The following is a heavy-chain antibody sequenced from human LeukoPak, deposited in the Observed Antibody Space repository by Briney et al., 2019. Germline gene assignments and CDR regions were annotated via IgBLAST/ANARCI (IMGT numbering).Heavy chain of an antibody. D-gene: IGHD2-2*02. J-gene: IGHJ4*02. Sequence: GGSLRLSCAASGFTFSNYGMSWVRQAPGKGLEWVSSISGSGSATYNAGSVKGRFTTSRDNSNNTLYLQMNSLRAEDTAVYYCAKTEAPAAIRAGSDYWGQGTLVTVSS. CDR1: GFTFSNYG. CDR3: AKTEAPAAIRAGSDY. CDR2: ISGSGSAT. V-gene: IGHV3-23*01.